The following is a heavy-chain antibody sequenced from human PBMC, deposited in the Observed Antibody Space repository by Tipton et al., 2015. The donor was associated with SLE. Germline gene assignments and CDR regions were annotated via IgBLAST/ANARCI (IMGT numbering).Heavy chain of an antibody. Sequence: TLSLTCTVSGDSISSGGHYWTWIRQPPGKGLEWIGKINHSGSTNYNPSLKSRVTISVDTSKNQFSLKLSSVTAADTAVYYCARGGILTGYYFYFDYWGQGTLVTVSS. J-gene: IGHJ4*02. D-gene: IGHD3-9*01. CDR1: GDSISSGGHY. CDR2: INHSGST. V-gene: IGHV4-39*07. CDR3: ARGGILTGYYFYFDY.